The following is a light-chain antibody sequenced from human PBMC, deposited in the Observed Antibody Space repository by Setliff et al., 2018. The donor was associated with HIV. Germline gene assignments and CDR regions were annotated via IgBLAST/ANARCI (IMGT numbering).Light chain of an antibody. CDR3: SSYTSSSPLYV. Sequence: QSVLTQPASVSGSPGQSITISCTGTSSDVGGYNYVSWYQQHPGKAPKLMIYEVSNRPSGVSDRFSGSKSGNTASLTISGLQTEDEADSFCSSYTSSSPLYVFGTGTKVTV. V-gene: IGLV2-14*01. CDR1: SSDVGGYNY. J-gene: IGLJ1*01. CDR2: EVS.